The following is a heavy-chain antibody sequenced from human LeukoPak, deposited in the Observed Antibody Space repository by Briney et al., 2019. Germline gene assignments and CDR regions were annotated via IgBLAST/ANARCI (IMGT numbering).Heavy chain of an antibody. V-gene: IGHV1-69*04. J-gene: IGHJ4*02. CDR1: GGTFSSYA. CDR2: IIPILGIA. Sequence: SEKVSCKASGGTFSSYAISWVRQAPGQGLNWMGRIIPILGIANYAQKFQGRVTIIADKSTSTAYMELSSLRSEDTAVYYCASAAAPWYDSSGYYYDYFDYWGQGTLVTVSS. D-gene: IGHD3-22*01. CDR3: ASAAAPWYDSSGYYYDYFDY.